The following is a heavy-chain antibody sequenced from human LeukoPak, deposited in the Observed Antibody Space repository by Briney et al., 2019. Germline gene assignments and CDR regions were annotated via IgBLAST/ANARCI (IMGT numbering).Heavy chain of an antibody. CDR3: ARQVQLERRGPYFDY. Sequence: PSETLSLTCTVSGGSISSSSYYWGWLRQPPGKGLEWIGSIYYSGSTYYNPSLKSRVTISVDTSKNQFSLKLSSVTAADTAVYYCARQVQLERRGPYFDYWGQGTLVTVSS. V-gene: IGHV4-39*01. CDR1: GGSISSSSYY. CDR2: IYYSGST. J-gene: IGHJ4*02. D-gene: IGHD1-1*01.